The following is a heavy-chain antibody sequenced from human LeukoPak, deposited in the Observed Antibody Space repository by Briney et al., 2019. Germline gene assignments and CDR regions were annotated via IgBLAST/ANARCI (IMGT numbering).Heavy chain of an antibody. Sequence: SETLSLTCTVSGGSISNYYWSWIRQPAGMGLEWIGRIYASGSTNYNPSLKSRVTMSVDTSNNQFSLNLSSVTAADTAVYYCARTSARGAQFDYWGQGALVTVSS. CDR1: GGSISNYY. CDR3: ARTSARGAQFDY. V-gene: IGHV4-4*07. CDR2: IYASGST. D-gene: IGHD3-10*01. J-gene: IGHJ4*02.